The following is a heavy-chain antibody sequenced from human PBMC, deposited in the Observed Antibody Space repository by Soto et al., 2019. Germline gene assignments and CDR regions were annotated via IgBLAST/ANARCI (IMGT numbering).Heavy chain of an antibody. Sequence: GSLRLSGAASVFPVSNAWMSWVRQAPGKGLEWVGRIKSKTYGGTTDYAAPVKGRFTISRDDSKNTLYLQMNSLKTEDTAVYYCTTDPLDYGDYFDYWGQGTLVTVSS. V-gene: IGHV3-15*01. CDR3: TTDPLDYGDYFDY. D-gene: IGHD4-17*01. CDR1: VFPVSNAW. CDR2: IKSKTYGGTT. J-gene: IGHJ4*02.